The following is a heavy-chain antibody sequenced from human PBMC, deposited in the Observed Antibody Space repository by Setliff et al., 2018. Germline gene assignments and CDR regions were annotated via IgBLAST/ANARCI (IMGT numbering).Heavy chain of an antibody. CDR1: GFTFCGFA. CDR3: VRDSSADYYDNDYFKY. J-gene: IGHJ1*01. Sequence: PGGSLRLSCAASGFTFCGFAMHWVRQAPGKGLEWVAFIRHDESDIYYTNSVKGRFTVSRDNSKNTLYLQMNILRPEDTALYYCVRDSSADYYDNDYFKYWGQGALVTVSS. CDR2: IRHDESDI. V-gene: IGHV3-30*02. D-gene: IGHD2-21*02.